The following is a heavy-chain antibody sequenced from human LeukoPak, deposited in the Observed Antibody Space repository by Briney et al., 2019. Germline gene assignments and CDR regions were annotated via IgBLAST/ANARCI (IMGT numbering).Heavy chain of an antibody. CDR2: ISGSGGST. D-gene: IGHD4-17*01. V-gene: IGHV3-23*01. CDR1: GFTFSTYA. J-gene: IGHJ4*02. CDR3: AKAGPTVTTEDYFDY. Sequence: GGSLRLSCAASGFTFSTYAMSWVRQAPGKGLEWISIISGSGGSTYYADSVKGRFTISRDNSKNTLYLQMNSLRAEDTAVYYCAKAGPTVTTEDYFDYWGQGTLVTVSS.